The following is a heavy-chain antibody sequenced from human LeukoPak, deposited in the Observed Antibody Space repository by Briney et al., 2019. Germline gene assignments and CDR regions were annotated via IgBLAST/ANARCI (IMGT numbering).Heavy chain of an antibody. J-gene: IGHJ6*02. CDR3: ARHPAGYRYGYYYGMDV. CDR2: ISSSTSYI. CDR1: GFTFSSYS. V-gene: IGHV3-21*04. D-gene: IGHD5-18*01. Sequence: GGSLRLSCAASGFTFSSYSMNWIRQAPGKGLEWVSSISSSTSYIYYADSVKGRFTISKDNAKNSLYLQMKSLRAEDTAVYYCARHPAGYRYGYYYGMDVWGQGTTVTVSS.